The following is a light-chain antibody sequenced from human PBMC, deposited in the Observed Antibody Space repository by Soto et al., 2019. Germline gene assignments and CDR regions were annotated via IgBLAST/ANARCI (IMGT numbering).Light chain of an antibody. J-gene: IGKJ4*01. V-gene: IGKV1-39*01. CDR2: AAS. Sequence: DIQMTQSPSSLSASVGDRVTITCRASQSISSYLNWYQQKPGKAPKLLIYAASSLQSGVPSRFIGSGSETDFTRTISSLQPEDFATYYCQQSYSTLPLTFGGGTKVEIK. CDR1: QSISSY. CDR3: QQSYSTLPLT.